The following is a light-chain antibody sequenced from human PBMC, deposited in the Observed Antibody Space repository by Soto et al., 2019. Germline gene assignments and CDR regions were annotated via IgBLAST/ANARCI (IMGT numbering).Light chain of an antibody. Sequence: AIRMTQSPSSFSASTGDRVTITCRASQGISSYLAWYQQKPGKAPKLLIYAASTLQSGVPSRFSGSGSGTDFTLTISCLQSEDFATYYCQQANTFPLTFGGGTTVDIK. CDR3: QQANTFPLT. CDR2: AAS. J-gene: IGKJ4*01. V-gene: IGKV1-8*01. CDR1: QGISSY.